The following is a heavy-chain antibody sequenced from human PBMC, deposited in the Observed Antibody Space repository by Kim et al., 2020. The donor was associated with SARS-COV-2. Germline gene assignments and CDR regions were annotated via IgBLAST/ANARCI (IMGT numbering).Heavy chain of an antibody. CDR3: ARTYYDILTGYYPYYFDY. CDR1: GGSISSYY. D-gene: IGHD3-9*01. J-gene: IGHJ4*02. Sequence: SETLSLTCTVSGGSISSYYWSWIRQPPGKGLEWIGYIYYSGSTNYNPSLKSRVTISVDTSKNQFSLKLSSVTAADTAVYYCARTYYDILTGYYPYYFDYWGQGTLGTVSS. V-gene: IGHV4-59*01. CDR2: IYYSGST.